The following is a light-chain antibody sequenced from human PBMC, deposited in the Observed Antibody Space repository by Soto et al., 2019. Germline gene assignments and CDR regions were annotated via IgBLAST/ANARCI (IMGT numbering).Light chain of an antibody. CDR2: DVS. V-gene: IGLV2-14*01. Sequence: QSVVTQPASVSGSPGQSITISCTGTSSDVGGYNYVSWYQQHPGKAPKLMIYDVSNRPSGVSNRFSGSKSGNTASLTISGLQAEDEADYFCRSYTRCSIFYDFGTGTNVTVL. CDR3: RSYTRCSIFYD. J-gene: IGLJ1*01. CDR1: SSDVGGYNY.